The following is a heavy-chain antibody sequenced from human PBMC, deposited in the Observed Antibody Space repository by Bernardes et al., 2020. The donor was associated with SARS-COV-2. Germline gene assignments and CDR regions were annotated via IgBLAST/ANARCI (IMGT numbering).Heavy chain of an antibody. CDR3: AREGWLDPRPSFFDY. CDR1: GGSISSHC. V-gene: IGHV4-59*11. D-gene: IGHD5-12*01. CDR2: IYHTGST. J-gene: IGHJ4*02. Sequence: SETLSLTCTVSGGSISSHCWSWLRQPPGKGLEWIGYIYHTGSTSYNPSLKSRVTISIDTSNNQFSLRLSSVTAADTAVYYCAREGWLDPRPSFFDYWGQGTLVTVSS.